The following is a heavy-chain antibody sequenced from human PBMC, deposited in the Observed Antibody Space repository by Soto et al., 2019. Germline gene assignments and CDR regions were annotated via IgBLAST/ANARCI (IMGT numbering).Heavy chain of an antibody. D-gene: IGHD5-12*01. V-gene: IGHV4-61*01. CDR2: LYYSGST. CDR3: ASTRRDGYNNYYYYYGMDV. CDR1: GGSVNSDSYY. J-gene: IGHJ6*02. Sequence: SETLSLTCTVSGGSVNSDSYYWTWIRQPPGKRLEWIGSLYYSGSTNYNPSLKSRVTISVDTSKNQFSLKVSSVTVADTAVYYCASTRRDGYNNYYYYYGMDVWGQGTTVTVSS.